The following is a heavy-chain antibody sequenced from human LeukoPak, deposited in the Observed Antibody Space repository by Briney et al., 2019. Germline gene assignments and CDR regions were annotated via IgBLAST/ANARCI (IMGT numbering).Heavy chain of an antibody. J-gene: IGHJ6*02. CDR1: GFTFSSYG. CDR2: IWYDGSNK. CDR3: ATSGYYDILTGYYNYYGMDV. D-gene: IGHD3-9*01. V-gene: IGHV3-33*01. Sequence: GGSLRLSCAASGFTFSSYGMHWVRQAPGKGLEWVAVIWYDGSNKYYADSVKGRFTISRDNSKNTLCLQMNSLRAEDTAVYYCATSGYYDILTGYYNYYGMDVWGQGTTVTVSS.